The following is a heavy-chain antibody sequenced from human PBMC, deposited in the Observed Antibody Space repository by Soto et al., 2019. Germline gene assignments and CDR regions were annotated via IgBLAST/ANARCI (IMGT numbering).Heavy chain of an antibody. CDR2: ISAYNGNT. J-gene: IGHJ6*02. Sequence: GASVKVSCKASGGTFGSYGISWVRQAPGQGLEWMGWISAYNGNTNYAQKLQGRVTMTTDTSTSTAYMELRSLRSDDTAVYYCARDKAAGKNYYYYYGMDVWGQGTTVTVSS. CDR3: ARDKAAGKNYYYYYGMDV. CDR1: GGTFGSYG. D-gene: IGHD6-13*01. V-gene: IGHV1-18*04.